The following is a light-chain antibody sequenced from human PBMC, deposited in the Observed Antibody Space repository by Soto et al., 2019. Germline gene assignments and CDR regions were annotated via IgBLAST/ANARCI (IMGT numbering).Light chain of an antibody. CDR1: QSLDNF. Sequence: EIVLTQSPVTLSFSPGDRATLSCRASQSLDNFLVWYQQKPGQAPRLLIYDASNRAAGIPARFSGSGSGTAFTRPSPSLEPEDFAGYFCQQRSTWPYTFGQGTKLESK. J-gene: IGKJ2*01. CDR2: DAS. V-gene: IGKV3-11*01. CDR3: QQRSTWPYT.